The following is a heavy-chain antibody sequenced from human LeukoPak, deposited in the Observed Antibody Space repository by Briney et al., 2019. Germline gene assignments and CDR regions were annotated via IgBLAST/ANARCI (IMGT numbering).Heavy chain of an antibody. CDR3: AKTLVVRHSGCANY. CDR2: IRYDGSKK. Sequence: GGSLRLSCATSGFTFSGYGMHWVRQAPGKGLEWAAFIRYDGSKKYYADSVKGRFTISRDKSKNTLYLQMNSLRAEDTAVYYCAKTLVVRHSGCANYWGQGTLVTVSS. J-gene: IGHJ4*02. V-gene: IGHV3-30*02. D-gene: IGHD6-19*01. CDR1: GFTFSGYG.